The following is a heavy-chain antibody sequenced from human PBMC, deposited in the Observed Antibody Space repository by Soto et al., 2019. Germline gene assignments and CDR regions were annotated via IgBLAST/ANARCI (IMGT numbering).Heavy chain of an antibody. CDR1: GFTFSSYA. CDR2: ISGSGGST. D-gene: IGHD3-10*01. Sequence: GVSLRLSCAASGFTFSSYAMSWVRQAPGKGLEWVSAISGSGGSTYYADSVKGRFTISRDNSKNTLYLQMNSLRAEDTAVYYCARLPYSLQIGDFDYWGQGTLVTVSS. V-gene: IGHV3-23*01. CDR3: ARLPYSLQIGDFDY. J-gene: IGHJ4*02.